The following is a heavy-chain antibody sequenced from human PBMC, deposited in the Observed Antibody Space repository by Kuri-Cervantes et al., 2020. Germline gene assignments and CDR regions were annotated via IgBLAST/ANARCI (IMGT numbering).Heavy chain of an antibody. D-gene: IGHD3-3*01. CDR1: GFASGLTFSSYS. CDR3: ATGDEFWSGYSNSYSYYMDV. V-gene: IGHV3-21*01. Sequence: GESLKISCAASGFASGLTFSSYSMNWVRQAPGKGLEWVSSITSTSSKIDYADSVKGRFTISRDNAKNSLYLQMNSLRAEDTAVYYCATGDEFWSGYSNSYSYYMDVWGKGTTVTVSS. J-gene: IGHJ6*03. CDR2: ITSTSSKI.